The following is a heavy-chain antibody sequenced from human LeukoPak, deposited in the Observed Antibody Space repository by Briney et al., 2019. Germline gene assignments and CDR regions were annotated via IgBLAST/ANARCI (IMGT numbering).Heavy chain of an antibody. D-gene: IGHD2-21*01. CDR1: GFIFNKAW. V-gene: IGHV3-15*01. Sequence: GGSLRLSCAASGFIFNKAWMNWVRQAPGKGPEWVGRIKSNNDGGTTDYASPVEGRFIISRDDSKNTIYLQLNRLIIDDTAIYYCTPVMVEDRGFWGQGTLVTVSS. CDR2: IKSNNDGGTT. CDR3: TPVMVEDRGF. J-gene: IGHJ4*02.